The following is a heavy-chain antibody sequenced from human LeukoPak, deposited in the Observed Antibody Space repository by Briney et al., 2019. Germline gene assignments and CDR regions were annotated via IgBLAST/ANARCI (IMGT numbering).Heavy chain of an antibody. CDR1: GFTFDDYG. D-gene: IGHD3-16*01. V-gene: IGHV3-20*04. CDR3: ARAQQSRSKMGDTTADYYYYYMDV. J-gene: IGHJ6*03. Sequence: GGSLRLSCAASGFTFDDYGMSWVRQAPGKGLEWVSGINWNGGSTGYADSVKGRFTISRENAKNSLYLQMNSLRAEDTALYYCARAQQSRSKMGDTTADYYYYYMDVWGKGTTVTVSS. CDR2: INWNGGST.